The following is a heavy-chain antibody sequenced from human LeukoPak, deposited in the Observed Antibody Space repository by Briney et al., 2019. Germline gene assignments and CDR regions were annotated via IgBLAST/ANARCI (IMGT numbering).Heavy chain of an antibody. CDR1: GGSFSDYY. D-gene: IGHD6-6*01. J-gene: IGHJ4*02. Sequence: SETLSLTCAVYGGSFSDYYWSWIRHPPGKGLEWIGEINHSGSTNYNPSLKSRVTISVDTSKNQFSLKLSSVTAADTAVYYCAGSIAARLDYWGQGTLVTVSS. CDR3: AGSIAARLDY. CDR2: INHSGST. V-gene: IGHV4-34*01.